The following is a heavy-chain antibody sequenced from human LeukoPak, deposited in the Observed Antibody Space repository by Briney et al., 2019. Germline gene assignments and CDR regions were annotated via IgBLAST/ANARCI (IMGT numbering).Heavy chain of an antibody. D-gene: IGHD3-10*01. V-gene: IGHV4-34*01. CDR3: ARRRENYYGSGRKTTLDY. CDR2: INHSGST. CDR1: GGSFSGYC. J-gene: IGHJ4*02. Sequence: SETLSLTCAVYGGSFSGYCWSWIRQPPGKGLEWIGEINHSGSTNYNPSLKSRVTISVDTSKNQFSLKLSSVTAADTAVYYCARRRENYYGSGRKTTLDYWGQGTLVTVSS.